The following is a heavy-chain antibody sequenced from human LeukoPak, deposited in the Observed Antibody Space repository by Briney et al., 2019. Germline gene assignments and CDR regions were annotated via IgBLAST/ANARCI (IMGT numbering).Heavy chain of an antibody. V-gene: IGHV3-7*01. CDR2: IKQDGSEK. J-gene: IGHJ4*02. CDR1: GFSLSNYW. Sequence: GGSLRLSCAASGFSLSNYWMNWVRQAPGKGLEWVANIKQDGSEKNYVDSVKGRFSISRDNAKDSLILQMNSLRDEDTAVYYCARGVWAPFDSWGQGTLVSVSS. CDR3: ARGVWAPFDS. D-gene: IGHD7-27*01.